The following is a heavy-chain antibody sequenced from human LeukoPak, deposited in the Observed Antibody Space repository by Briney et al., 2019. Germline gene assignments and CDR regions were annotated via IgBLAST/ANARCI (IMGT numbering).Heavy chain of an antibody. Sequence: GESLKISCKSSGYIFTTYWIAWVRQMPGKGLEWMGIIYPDDSDTRYSPSFQGQVTISADKSISPAYMEMSRLRSDDTAVYYCARDGSFVGGDNNWFDPWGQGTLVTVSS. J-gene: IGHJ5*02. CDR2: IYPDDSDT. D-gene: IGHD3-10*01. CDR3: ARDGSFVGGDNNWFDP. CDR1: GYIFTTYW. V-gene: IGHV5-51*01.